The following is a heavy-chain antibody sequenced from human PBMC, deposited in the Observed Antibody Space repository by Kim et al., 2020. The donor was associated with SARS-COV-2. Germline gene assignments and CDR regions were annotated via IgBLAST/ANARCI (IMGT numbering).Heavy chain of an antibody. CDR1: GGSFSGYY. CDR2: INHSGST. D-gene: IGHD3-9*01. J-gene: IGHJ4*02. V-gene: IGHV4-34*01. CDR3: ARGPYPSGYYDILTGYYFDY. Sequence: SETLSLTCAVYGGSFSGYYWSWIRQPPGKGLEWIGEINHSGSTNYNPSLKSRVTISVDTSKNQFSLKVSSVTAADTAVYYCARGPYPSGYYDILTGYYFDYWGQGTLVTVSS.